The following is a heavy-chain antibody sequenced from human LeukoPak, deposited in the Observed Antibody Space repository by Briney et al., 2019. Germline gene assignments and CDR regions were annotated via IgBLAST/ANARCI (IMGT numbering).Heavy chain of an antibody. CDR2: ISAYNGNT. D-gene: IGHD3-22*01. Sequence: ASVKVSCKASGYTLTSYGISWVRQAPGQGLEWMGWISAYNGNTNYAQKLQGRVTMTTDTSTSTAYMELRSLRSDDTAVYYCARCRYYYDSSGYSDAFDIWGQGTMVTVPS. J-gene: IGHJ3*02. V-gene: IGHV1-18*01. CDR3: ARCRYYYDSSGYSDAFDI. CDR1: GYTLTSYG.